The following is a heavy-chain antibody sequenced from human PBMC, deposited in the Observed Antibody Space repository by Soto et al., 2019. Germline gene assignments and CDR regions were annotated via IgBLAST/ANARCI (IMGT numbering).Heavy chain of an antibody. Sequence: GGSLRLSCAASGFTFSSYGMHWVRQAPGKGLEWVAVIWYDGSNKYYADSVKGRFTISRDNSKNTLYLQMNSLRAEDTAVCYCARDLQQYSGYDFSGACDYRGQGTLVTASS. D-gene: IGHD5-12*01. CDR2: IWYDGSNK. CDR3: ARDLQQYSGYDFSGACDY. CDR1: GFTFSSYG. V-gene: IGHV3-33*01. J-gene: IGHJ4*02.